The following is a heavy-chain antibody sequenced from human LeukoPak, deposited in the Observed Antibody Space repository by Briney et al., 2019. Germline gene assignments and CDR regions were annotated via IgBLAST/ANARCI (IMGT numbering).Heavy chain of an antibody. CDR2: IYSYSGST. D-gene: IGHD3-22*01. CDR3: ARGYYESSGYYYYHF. CDR1: GGSFSGYY. V-gene: IGHV4-59*08. J-gene: IGHJ1*01. Sequence: SDTLSLTCAVYGGSFSGYYWSWIRQTPGKGLEWIGYIYSYSGSTKYNPSLKSRVTISVDTSKSQFSLKLSSVTAADTAVYYCARGYYESSGYYYYHFWGQGTLVTVSS.